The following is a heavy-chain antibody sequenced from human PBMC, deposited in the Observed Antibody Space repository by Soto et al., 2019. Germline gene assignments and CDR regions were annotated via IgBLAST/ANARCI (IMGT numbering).Heavy chain of an antibody. CDR3: AREGGPYAFDI. J-gene: IGHJ3*02. V-gene: IGHV3-33*01. Sequence: GGSLRLSCAASGFTFSIYGMHWVRQAPGKGLEWVAVIWYDGSNKYYADSVKGRFTISRDNSKNTLYLQMNSLRAEDTAVYYCAREGGPYAFDIWGQGTMVTVSS. CDR1: GFTFSIYG. CDR2: IWYDGSNK. D-gene: IGHD3-16*01.